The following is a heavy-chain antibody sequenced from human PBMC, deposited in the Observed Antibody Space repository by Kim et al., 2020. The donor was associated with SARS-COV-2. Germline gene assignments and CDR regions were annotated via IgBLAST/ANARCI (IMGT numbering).Heavy chain of an antibody. V-gene: IGHV3-11*03. D-gene: IGHD5-18*01. Sequence: SVKGRFTISRDNAKNSLYLQMNSLRAEDTAVYYCASALDTGSYYYYGMDVWGQGTTVTVSS. CDR3: ASALDTGSYYYYGMDV. J-gene: IGHJ6*02.